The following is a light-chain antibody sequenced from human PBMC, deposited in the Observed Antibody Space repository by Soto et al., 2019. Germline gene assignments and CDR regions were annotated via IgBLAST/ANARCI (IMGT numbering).Light chain of an antibody. J-gene: IGKJ1*01. CDR1: QSITTW. CDR2: DAS. Sequence: DIQMTQSPSTLSASVGDRVTITCRASQSITTWLAWYQQKPGKAPNLLIYDASSLDSGVPSRCSGSGSGTEFTLTISSLQPVDFATYVCLQYQTYRTFGQGTNVDIK. V-gene: IGKV1-5*01. CDR3: LQYQTYRT.